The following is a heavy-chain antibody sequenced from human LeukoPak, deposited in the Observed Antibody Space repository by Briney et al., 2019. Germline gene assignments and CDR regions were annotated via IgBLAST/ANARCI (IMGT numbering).Heavy chain of an antibody. CDR3: AKDRYNTAMVSFDY. CDR2: ISGSGGST. Sequence: GGSLRLSCAASGFTFSSYAMSWVRQAPGKGLEWVSGISGSGGSTYYADSVKGRFTISRDNSRNTLYLQMSSLRAEDTALYYCAKDRYNTAMVSFDYWGQGTLVTVSS. CDR1: GFTFSSYA. D-gene: IGHD5-18*01. J-gene: IGHJ4*02. V-gene: IGHV3-23*01.